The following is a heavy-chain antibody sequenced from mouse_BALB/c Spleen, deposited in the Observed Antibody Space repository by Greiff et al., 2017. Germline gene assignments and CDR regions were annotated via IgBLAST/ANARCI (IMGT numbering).Heavy chain of an antibody. J-gene: IGHJ3*01. Sequence: EVQGVESGGGLVQPGGSLKLSCAASGFTFSSYGMHWVRQAPEKGLEWVAYISSGSSTNYYADTVKGRFTISRDNPKNTLFLQMTSLKSEDTDMYYCDDRAAFAYWGQGTLVTVSA. V-gene: IGHV5-17*02. CDR3: DDRAAFAY. CDR2: ISSGSSTN. D-gene: IGHD3-2*01. CDR1: GFTFSSYG.